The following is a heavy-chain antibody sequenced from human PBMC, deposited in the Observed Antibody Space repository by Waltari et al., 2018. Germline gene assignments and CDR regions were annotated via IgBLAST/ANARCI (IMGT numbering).Heavy chain of an antibody. CDR1: GFTFSSYA. D-gene: IGHD6-19*01. CDR2: ISGSGGST. V-gene: IGHV3-23*01. Sequence: EVQLLESGGGLVQPGGSLRLSCAASGFTFSSYAMSWVRQAPGKGLEWVSAISGSGGSTYYADSVKGRFTISRDNSKNTLYLQMNSLRAEDTAVYYCAKDQGIDSSGWYGGYYFDYWGQGTLVTVSS. J-gene: IGHJ4*02. CDR3: AKDQGIDSSGWYGGYYFDY.